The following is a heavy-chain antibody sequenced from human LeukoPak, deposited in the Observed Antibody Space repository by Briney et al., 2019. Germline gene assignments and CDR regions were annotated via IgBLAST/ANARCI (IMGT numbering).Heavy chain of an antibody. CDR1: GFTFDDYA. CDR3: AKDKAAAGTWYYFDY. CDR2: ISWNSGSI. D-gene: IGHD6-13*01. Sequence: PGRSLRLSCAASGFTFDDYAMHWVRQAPGKGLEWVSGISWNSGSIGYADSVKGRFTISRDNAKNSLYLQMNSLRAEDTALYYCAKDKAAAGTWYYFDYWGQGTLVTVSS. J-gene: IGHJ4*02. V-gene: IGHV3-9*01.